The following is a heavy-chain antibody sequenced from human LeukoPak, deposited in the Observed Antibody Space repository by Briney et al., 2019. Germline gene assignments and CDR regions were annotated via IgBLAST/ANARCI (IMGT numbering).Heavy chain of an antibody. J-gene: IGHJ4*02. CDR1: GGSISSYY. D-gene: IGHD6-19*01. CDR3: ARGLHSSGWSESSDLFDY. V-gene: IGHV4-4*07. CDR2: IYTSGST. Sequence: SETLSLTCTVPGGSISSYYWSWIRQPPGKGLEWIGRIYTSGSTNYNPSLKSRVTMSVDTSKNQFSLKLSSVTAADTAVYYCARGLHSSGWSESSDLFDYWGQGTLVTVSS.